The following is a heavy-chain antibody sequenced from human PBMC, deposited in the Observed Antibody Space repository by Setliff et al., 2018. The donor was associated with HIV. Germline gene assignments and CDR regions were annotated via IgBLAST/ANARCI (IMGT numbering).Heavy chain of an antibody. D-gene: IGHD3-3*02. CDR1: GYSIISEYY. CDR3: GRLDTFLNHLDY. Sequence: SETLSLTCDVSGYSIISEYYWGWVRQSPGKGLEWIGTVYQSGTTYYNPSLKSRITLSIDRSKDQFSLRLTSVTAADTAIYYCGRLDTFLNHLDYWGQGVPVTVSS. J-gene: IGHJ4*02. V-gene: IGHV4-38-2*01. CDR2: VYQSGTT.